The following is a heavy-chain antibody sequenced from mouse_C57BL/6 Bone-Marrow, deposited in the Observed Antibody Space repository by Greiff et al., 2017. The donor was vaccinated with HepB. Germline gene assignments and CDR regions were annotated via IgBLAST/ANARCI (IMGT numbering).Heavy chain of an antibody. D-gene: IGHD1-1*01. J-gene: IGHJ4*01. CDR1: GYTFTNYW. V-gene: IGHV1-63*01. Sequence: VQLQQSGAELVRPGTSVKMSCKASGYTFTNYWIGWAKQRPGHGLEWIGDIYPGGGYTNYNEKFKGKATLTADKSSSTAYMQFSSLTSEDSAIYYCARRTVVAYYYAMDYWGQGTSVTVSS. CDR2: IYPGGGYT. CDR3: ARRTVVAYYYAMDY.